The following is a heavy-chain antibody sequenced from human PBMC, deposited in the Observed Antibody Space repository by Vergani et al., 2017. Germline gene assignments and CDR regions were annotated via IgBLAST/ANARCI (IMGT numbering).Heavy chain of an antibody. V-gene: IGHV2-70*01. Sequence: QVTLRESGPALVKPTQTLTLTCTFSGFSLSTSGMCVSWIRQPPGKALEWLALIDWDDDKYYSTSLKTRLTISKDTSKNQVVLTMTNMDPVDTATYYCARIFRIVGATGRNDXFDIWGQGTMVTVSS. CDR3: ARIFRIVGATGRNDXFDI. D-gene: IGHD1-26*01. CDR1: GFSLSTSGMC. CDR2: IDWDDDK. J-gene: IGHJ3*02.